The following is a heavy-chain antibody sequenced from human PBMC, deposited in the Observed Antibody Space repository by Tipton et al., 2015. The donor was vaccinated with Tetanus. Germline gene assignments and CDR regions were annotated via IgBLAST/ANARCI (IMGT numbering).Heavy chain of an antibody. CDR3: AKDIAPSGQQWLGIDY. Sequence: SLRLSCAASGFTFDVYTMHWVRQVSGKGLEWVSLITWDGGSTNYADSVKGRFTISRDNSKNSLYLQMNSLRTEDTALYYCAKDIAPSGQQWLGIDYWGQGTLVTVSS. V-gene: IGHV3-43*01. CDR2: ITWDGGST. CDR1: GFTFDVYT. D-gene: IGHD6-19*01. J-gene: IGHJ4*02.